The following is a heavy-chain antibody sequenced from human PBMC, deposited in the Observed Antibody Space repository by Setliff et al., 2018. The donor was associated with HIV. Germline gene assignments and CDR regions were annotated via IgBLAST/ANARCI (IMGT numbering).Heavy chain of an antibody. CDR3: ARADSSDFPERFKWFDP. CDR2: INHSGST. D-gene: IGHD3-22*01. V-gene: IGHV4-38-2*01. Sequence: SETLSLTCDVSGFSITDGFYWAWIRQSPGKGLEWIGSINHSGSTYCTPSLKSRVTMSVDMSKNQFSLRLSSVTAADTAVYYCARADSSDFPERFKWFDPWGQGTLVTVSS. J-gene: IGHJ5*02. CDR1: GFSITDGFY.